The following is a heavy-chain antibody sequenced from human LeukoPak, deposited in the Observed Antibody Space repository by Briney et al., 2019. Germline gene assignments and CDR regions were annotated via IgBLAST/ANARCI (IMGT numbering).Heavy chain of an antibody. CDR1: GGSFSGYY. D-gene: IGHD6-6*01. CDR3: ARGEQLVAVFDY. Sequence: NPSETLSLTCAVYGGSFSGYYWSWIRQPPGKGLGWIGEINHSGSTNYNPSLKSRVTISVDTSKNQFSLKLSSVTAADTAVYYCARGEQLVAVFDYWGQGTLVTVSS. CDR2: INHSGST. J-gene: IGHJ4*02. V-gene: IGHV4-34*01.